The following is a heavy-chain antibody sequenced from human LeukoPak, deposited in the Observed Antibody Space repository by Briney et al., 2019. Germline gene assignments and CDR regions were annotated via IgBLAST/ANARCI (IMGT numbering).Heavy chain of an antibody. CDR3: ARTYYYDSSGYYYPDY. CDR2: IYPGDSDT. V-gene: IGHV5-51*01. Sequence: GESLNISCKGSGYSFTSYWIGWVRQMPGKGLEWMGIIYPGDSDTRYSPSFQGQVTIPADKSISTAYLQWSSLKASDTAMYYCARTYYYDSSGYYYPDYWGQGTLVTVSS. J-gene: IGHJ4*02. CDR1: GYSFTSYW. D-gene: IGHD3-22*01.